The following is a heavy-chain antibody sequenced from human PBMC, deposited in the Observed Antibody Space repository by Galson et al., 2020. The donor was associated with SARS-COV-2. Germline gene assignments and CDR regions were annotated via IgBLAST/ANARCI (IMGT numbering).Heavy chain of an antibody. CDR2: ISWNSGSI. Sequence: SLKISCAASGFTFDDYAMHWVRQAPGKGLEWVSGISWNSGSIGYADSVKGRFTISRDNAKNSLYLQMNSLRAEDTALYYCAKDIKGHSSGVDPYYVDYWGQGTLVTVSS. CDR3: AKDIKGHSSGVDPYYVDY. CDR1: GFTFDDYA. V-gene: IGHV3-9*01. D-gene: IGHD6-19*01. J-gene: IGHJ4*02.